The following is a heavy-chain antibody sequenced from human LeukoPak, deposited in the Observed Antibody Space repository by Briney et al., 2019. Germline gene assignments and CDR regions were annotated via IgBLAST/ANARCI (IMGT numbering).Heavy chain of an antibody. CDR3: AKDPLFRSQSFVPRPFDY. J-gene: IGHJ4*02. Sequence: GGSLRLSCAASGFTFSSYGMHWVRQAPGKGLEWVAVISYDGSNKYYADSVKGRFTISRDNSKNTLYLQMNSLRAEDTAVYYCAKDPLFRSQSFVPRPFDYWGQGTLVTVSS. CDR1: GFTFSSYG. V-gene: IGHV3-30*18. D-gene: IGHD2-21*01. CDR2: ISYDGSNK.